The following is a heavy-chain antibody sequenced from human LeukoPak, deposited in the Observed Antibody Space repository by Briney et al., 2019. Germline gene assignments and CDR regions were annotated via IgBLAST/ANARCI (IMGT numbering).Heavy chain of an antibody. V-gene: IGHV3-48*03. CDR1: EFTFSSYE. D-gene: IGHD4-17*01. Sequence: PGGSLRLSCAASEFTFSSYEMNWVRQAPGKGLEWVSYISSSGSTIYYADSVKGRFTISRDNAKNSLYLQMNSLRAEDTAVYYCARVLAHGDYGIDYWGQGTLVTVSS. J-gene: IGHJ4*02. CDR2: ISSSGSTI. CDR3: ARVLAHGDYGIDY.